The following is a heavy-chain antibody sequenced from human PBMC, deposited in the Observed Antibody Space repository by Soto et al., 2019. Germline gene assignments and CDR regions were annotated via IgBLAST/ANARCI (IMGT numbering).Heavy chain of an antibody. CDR2: IYDSGST. V-gene: IGHV4-59*01. Sequence: PSETLSLTCTVSGGSIRSYEWSWIRQPPGKGLEWIGYIYDSGSTNYNPSLESRVTLSVDTSKNQFSLRLSPVTAADTAVYYCARSTSDSSSYYYRFDSWGQGTQVTVS. CDR3: ARSTSDSSSYYYRFDS. D-gene: IGHD3-22*01. CDR1: GGSIRSYE. J-gene: IGHJ4*02.